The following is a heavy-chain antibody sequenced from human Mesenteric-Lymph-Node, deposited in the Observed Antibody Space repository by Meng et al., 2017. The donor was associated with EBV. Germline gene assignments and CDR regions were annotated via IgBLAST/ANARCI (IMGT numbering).Heavy chain of an antibody. Sequence: QVQLVESGGGVVQPGRSLRLSCAASGFTFSSYGMHWVRQAPGKGLEWVAVISYDGSNKYYADSVKGRFTISRDNSKNTLYLQMNSLRAEDTAVYYCARGYGSGTYHSDYWGQGALVTVSS. CDR2: ISYDGSNK. CDR3: ARGYGSGTYHSDY. V-gene: IGHV3-30*03. CDR1: GFTFSSYG. D-gene: IGHD3-10*01. J-gene: IGHJ4*02.